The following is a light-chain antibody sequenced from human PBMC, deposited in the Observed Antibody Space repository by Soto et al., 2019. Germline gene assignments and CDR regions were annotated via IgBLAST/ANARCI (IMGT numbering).Light chain of an antibody. CDR1: SSDVGGYNY. J-gene: IGLJ1*01. V-gene: IGLV2-8*01. CDR3: SSYAGSSNA. Sequence: QSALTQPPSASGSPGQSVAISCTGTSSDVGGYNYVSWYQQHPGKAPKLMIYEVNTRPSGVPDRFSGSKSGNTASLTVTGLQAEDESDYYCSSYAGSSNAFGTGTKVTV. CDR2: EVN.